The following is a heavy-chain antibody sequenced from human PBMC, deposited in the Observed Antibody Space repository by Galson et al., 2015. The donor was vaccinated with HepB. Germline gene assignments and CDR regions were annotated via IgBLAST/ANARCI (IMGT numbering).Heavy chain of an antibody. D-gene: IGHD2-2*01. CDR1: GYTFTSYG. CDR3: ARINIVVVPAAIGHLDV. CDR2: ISAYNGNT. V-gene: IGHV1-18*01. J-gene: IGHJ6*04. Sequence: SVKVSCKASGYTFTSYGISWVRQAPGQGLEWMGWISAYNGNTNYAQKLQGRVTMTTDTSTSTAYMELRSLRSDDTAVYYCARINIVVVPAAIGHLDVWGKGTTVTVSS.